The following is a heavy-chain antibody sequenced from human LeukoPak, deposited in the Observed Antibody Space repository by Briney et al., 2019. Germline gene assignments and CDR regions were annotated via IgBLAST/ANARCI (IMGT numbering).Heavy chain of an antibody. D-gene: IGHD1-26*01. CDR2: ISAGGDST. Sequence: GGSLRLFCATSGFTFSSYGMSWVRQAPGKGLEWISAISAGGDSTYYADSVRGRFTISKDESKTTLFLQMNSLRAEDTAIYYCAAPPRAGDRPPYDYWGHGAQVTVSS. CDR1: GFTFSSYG. CDR3: AAPPRAGDRPPYDY. V-gene: IGHV3-23*01. J-gene: IGHJ4*01.